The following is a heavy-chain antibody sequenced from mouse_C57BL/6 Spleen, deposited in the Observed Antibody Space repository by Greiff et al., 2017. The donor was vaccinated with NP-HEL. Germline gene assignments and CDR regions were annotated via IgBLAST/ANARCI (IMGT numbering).Heavy chain of an antibody. CDR2: ILGGGGT. V-gene: IGHV2-9*01. J-gene: IGHJ3*01. CDR1: GFSLTSYG. D-gene: IGHD1-1*01. CDR3: AKRDYGSAWFAY. Sequence: VQLQQSGPGLVAPSQSLSITCTVSGFSLTSYGVDWVRQPPGNGLEWLGVILGGGGTTYNSALMSRLSISKDNSKSQVFLKMNSLQTDDTAVYYCAKRDYGSAWFAYWGQGTLVTVSA.